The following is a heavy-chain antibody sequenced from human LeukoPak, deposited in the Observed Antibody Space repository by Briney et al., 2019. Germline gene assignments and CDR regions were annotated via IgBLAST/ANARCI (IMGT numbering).Heavy chain of an antibody. CDR2: ISSSSSTI. J-gene: IGHJ3*02. V-gene: IGHV3-48*01. Sequence: SGGSLRLSCAASGFTFSSYSMNWVRQAPGKGLEWVSYISSSSSTIYYADSVKGRFTISRDNAKNSLYLQMNSLRAEDTAVYYCATATDIVVVPAAGDAFDIWGQGTMVTVSS. D-gene: IGHD2-2*01. CDR3: ATATDIVVVPAAGDAFDI. CDR1: GFTFSSYS.